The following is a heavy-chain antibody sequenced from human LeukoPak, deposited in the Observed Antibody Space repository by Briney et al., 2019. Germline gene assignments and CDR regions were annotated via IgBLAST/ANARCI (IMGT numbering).Heavy chain of an antibody. Sequence: PSETLSLTCTVSGGSISSSSYYWGWIRQPPGKGLEWIGSIFYTGSTYYNPSLKSRVTISVDTSKNQFSLKLSSVTAADTAVYYRARDSNFDWLFWFDPWGQGTLVTVSS. D-gene: IGHD3-9*01. J-gene: IGHJ5*02. CDR2: IFYTGST. CDR3: ARDSNFDWLFWFDP. V-gene: IGHV4-39*07. CDR1: GGSISSSSYY.